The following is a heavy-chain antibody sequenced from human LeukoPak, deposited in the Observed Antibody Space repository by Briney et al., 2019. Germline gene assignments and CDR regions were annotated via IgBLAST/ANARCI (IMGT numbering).Heavy chain of an antibody. J-gene: IGHJ4*02. CDR1: GSTFSRHG. V-gene: IGHV3-30*18. D-gene: IGHD6-19*01. CDR2: MSKDGATI. CDR3: AKDFIAVAGTSFDY. Sequence: PGGSLRLSCAASGSTFSRHGMHWARHAPGKGLKWVAGMSKDGATIRYEGSVEGRFTISRDNSKNTLYLQMNSLRAEDTAVYYCAKDFIAVAGTSFDYWGQGTLVTVSS.